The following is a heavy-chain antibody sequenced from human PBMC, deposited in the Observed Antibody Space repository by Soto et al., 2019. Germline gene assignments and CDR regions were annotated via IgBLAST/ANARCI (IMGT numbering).Heavy chain of an antibody. V-gene: IGHV4-61*01. J-gene: IGHJ6*02. CDR2: IYYSGST. Sequence: SETLSLTCTVSGGSVSSGSYYWSWIRQPPGKGLEWIGYIYYSGSTNYNPSLKSRVTISVDTSKNQFSLKLSSVTAADTAVYYCARDSSAMGNYYYYGMDVWGQGTTVTVSS. D-gene: IGHD5-18*01. CDR1: GGSVSSGSYY. CDR3: ARDSSAMGNYYYYGMDV.